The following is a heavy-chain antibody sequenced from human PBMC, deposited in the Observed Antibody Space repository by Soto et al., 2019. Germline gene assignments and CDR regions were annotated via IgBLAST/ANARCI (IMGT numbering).Heavy chain of an antibody. V-gene: IGHV4-30-4*01. Sequence: TSETLSLTCTVSGGSISSGDYYWSWIRQPPGKGLEWIGYIYYSGSTYYNPSLKSRVTISVDTSKNQFSLKLSSVTAADTAVYYCARVLSGYSYGLGAFDIWGQGTMVTVSS. J-gene: IGHJ3*02. CDR3: ARVLSGYSYGLGAFDI. D-gene: IGHD5-18*01. CDR2: IYYSGST. CDR1: GGSISSGDYY.